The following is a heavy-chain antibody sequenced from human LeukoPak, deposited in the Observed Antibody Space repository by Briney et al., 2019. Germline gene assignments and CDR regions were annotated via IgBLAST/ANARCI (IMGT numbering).Heavy chain of an antibody. CDR3: ARDRVSYVY. J-gene: IGHJ4*02. V-gene: IGHV3-7*01. CDR1: GFTFGSYW. D-gene: IGHD2-21*01. Sequence: GGSLRLSCAASGFTFGSYWMSWVRQAPGKGLEWVANIKQDGSEKYYVDSVKGRFTISRDNAKNSLYLQMNSLRAEDTAVYYCARDRVSYVYWGQGTLVTVSS. CDR2: IKQDGSEK.